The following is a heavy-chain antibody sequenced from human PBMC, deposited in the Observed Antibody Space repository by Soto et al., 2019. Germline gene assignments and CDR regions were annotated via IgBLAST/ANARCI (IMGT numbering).Heavy chain of an antibody. J-gene: IGHJ5*02. V-gene: IGHV3-73*01. CDR1: GFTFSDSA. CDR2: IKSDAYSYAT. D-gene: IGHD3-10*01. CDR3: TKFGDFGGFDP. Sequence: EAQLVESGGGLVQPGRSLKLSCAASGFTFSDSAMHWVRQASGKGLEWVGRIKSDAYSYATAYAASVKGRFTISRDDSRSTTYLQMNSLKTEDTAVYYCTKFGDFGGFDPWGQGTLVTVSS.